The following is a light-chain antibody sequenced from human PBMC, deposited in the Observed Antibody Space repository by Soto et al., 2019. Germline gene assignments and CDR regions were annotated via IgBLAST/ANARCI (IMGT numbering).Light chain of an antibody. Sequence: EFVLTQSPGTLSLSPGERATLSCRASQSVSSSYLAWYQQKPGQAPRLLIYGASSRGTGIPDRFSGSGSGTDFTITISRLEPEDFAVYYCQQYGSSPFTFGPGTKVDIK. CDR1: QSVSSSY. V-gene: IGKV3-20*01. CDR3: QQYGSSPFT. CDR2: GAS. J-gene: IGKJ3*01.